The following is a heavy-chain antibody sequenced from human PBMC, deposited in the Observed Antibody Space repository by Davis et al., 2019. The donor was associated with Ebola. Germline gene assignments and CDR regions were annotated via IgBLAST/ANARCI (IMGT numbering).Heavy chain of an antibody. D-gene: IGHD2-2*01. CDR3: ARHGGACSSTSCYEPVGY. CDR1: GYSFTSYW. V-gene: IGHV5-51*01. J-gene: IGHJ4*02. Sequence: KVSCKGSGYSFTSYWIGWVRQMPGKGLEWMGIIYPGDSDTRYSPSFQGQVTISADKSISTAYLQWSSLKASDTAMYYCARHGGACSSTSCYEPVGYWGQGTLVTVSS. CDR2: IYPGDSDT.